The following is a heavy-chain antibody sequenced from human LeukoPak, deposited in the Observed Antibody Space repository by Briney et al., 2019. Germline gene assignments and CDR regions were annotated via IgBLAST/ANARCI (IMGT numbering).Heavy chain of an antibody. CDR2: ISSSSSYI. V-gene: IGHV3-21*01. D-gene: IGHD3-3*02. Sequence: GGSLRLSCAASGFTFSSYSMNWVRQAPGKGLEWVSSISSSSSYIYYADSVKGRFTISRDNAKNSLYLQMNSLRAEDTAVYYCARGAFLEWIHWYFDLWGRGTLVTVSS. CDR1: GFTFSSYS. CDR3: ARGAFLEWIHWYFDL. J-gene: IGHJ2*01.